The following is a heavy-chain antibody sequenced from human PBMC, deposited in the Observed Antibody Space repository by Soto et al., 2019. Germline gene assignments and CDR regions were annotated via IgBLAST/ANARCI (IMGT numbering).Heavy chain of an antibody. CDR3: VRHWNF. CDR2: IYYSGST. D-gene: IGHD1-1*01. V-gene: IGHV4-39*01. J-gene: IGHJ4*02. CDR1: GGSISRSSSY. Sequence: QLQLQESGPGLVKPSETLSLTYSVSGGSISRSSSYWGWIRQPPGKGLEWIGSIYYSGSTYYNSSLKSRLTISVDTSKNQFSLRLSSVTAADTSVYFCVRHWNFWGQGTLVTVSS.